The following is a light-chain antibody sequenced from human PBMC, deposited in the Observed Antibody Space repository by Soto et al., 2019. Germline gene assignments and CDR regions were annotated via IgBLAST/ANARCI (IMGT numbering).Light chain of an antibody. Sequence: ERVMTQSPATLSVSPGESVTVSCRASERVSNNLAWYQQKPGQAPRLLIYGGSIRAAGVPGRSSGGGTETEFTLTISSLQSEDFAFYYRQQYHEWPPALSFGGGTKVDI. CDR1: ERVSNN. CDR3: QQYHEWPPALS. V-gene: IGKV3D-15*01. CDR2: GGS. J-gene: IGKJ4*01.